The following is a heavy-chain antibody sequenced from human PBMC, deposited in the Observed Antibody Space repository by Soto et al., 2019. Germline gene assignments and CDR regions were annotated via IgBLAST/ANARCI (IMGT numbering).Heavy chain of an antibody. Sequence: QVQLVQSGAEVKKPGSSVKVSCKASGGTFSSYTISWVRQAPGQGLEWMGRIIPTLGIANYAQKFQGRVTITADKSTSTAYMELSSLRSEDTAVYYCAGYQLSVIDPWGQGTLVTVSS. CDR3: AGYQLSVIDP. CDR2: IIPTLGIA. CDR1: GGTFSSYT. V-gene: IGHV1-69*02. D-gene: IGHD2-2*01. J-gene: IGHJ5*02.